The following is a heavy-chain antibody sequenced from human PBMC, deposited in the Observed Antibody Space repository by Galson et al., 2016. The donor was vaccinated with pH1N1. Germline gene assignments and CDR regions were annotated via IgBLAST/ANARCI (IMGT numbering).Heavy chain of an antibody. V-gene: IGHV5-51*01. CDR3: ARQNDYGDYRGYAFDI. CDR1: GYSFSSSW. J-gene: IGHJ3*02. Sequence: QSGAEVKKPGESLKISCKGSGYSFSSSWIGWVRQVPGKGLEWMGIIYLGGSHIKYSPSFQGQVTISADKSINIVYLQWSSLKASDTAIYYCARQNDYGDYRGYAFDIWGQGTMVIVSS. CDR2: IYLGGSHI. D-gene: IGHD4-17*01.